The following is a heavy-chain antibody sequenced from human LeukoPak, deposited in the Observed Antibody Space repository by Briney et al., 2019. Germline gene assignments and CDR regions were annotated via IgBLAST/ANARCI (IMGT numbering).Heavy chain of an antibody. V-gene: IGHV3-53*01. D-gene: IGHD2-15*01. CDR3: AAGSTALVAATPFDY. CDR2: IYSGGST. CDR1: GFTVSSNY. J-gene: IGHJ4*02. Sequence: PGGSLRLSCAASGFTVSSNYMSWVRQAPGKGLEWVSVIYSGGSTYYADSVKGRFTISRDNSKNTLYLQMNSLRAEDTAVYYRAAGSTALVAATPFDYWGQGTLVTVSS.